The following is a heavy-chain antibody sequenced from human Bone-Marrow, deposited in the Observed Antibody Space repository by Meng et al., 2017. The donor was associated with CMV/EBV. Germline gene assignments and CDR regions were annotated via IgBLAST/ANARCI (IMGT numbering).Heavy chain of an antibody. CDR2: INPNSGGT. J-gene: IGHJ6*02. Sequence: ASVKVSCKASGYTFTGYYMHWVRQAPGQGLEWMGWINPNSGGTNYAQKFQGRATMTRDTSISTAYMELSRLRSDDTAVYYCAREPRIAAAGTKTGGYYYGMDVWGQGPTVTVSS. CDR3: AREPRIAAAGTKTGGYYYGMDV. CDR1: GYTFTGYY. V-gene: IGHV1-2*02. D-gene: IGHD6-13*01.